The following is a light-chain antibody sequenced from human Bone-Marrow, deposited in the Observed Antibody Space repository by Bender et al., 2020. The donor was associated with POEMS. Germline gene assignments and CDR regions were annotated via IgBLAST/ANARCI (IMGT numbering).Light chain of an antibody. Sequence: QSVLTQPPSASGTPGQRVIISCSGSSSNIVTNPVNWYQHLPGTAPKVLIYNTNQRPSGVPDRFSGSKSGTSASLAISALQSEDEGDYYCATWHDSLKGWVFGGGTKLAVL. CDR3: ATWHDSLKGWV. CDR2: NTN. V-gene: IGLV1-44*01. CDR1: SSNIVTNP. J-gene: IGLJ3*02.